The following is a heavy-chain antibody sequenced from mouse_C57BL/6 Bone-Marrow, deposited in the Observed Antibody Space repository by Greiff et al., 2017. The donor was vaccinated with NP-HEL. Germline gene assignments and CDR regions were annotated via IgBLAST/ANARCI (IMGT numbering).Heavy chain of an antibody. J-gene: IGHJ4*01. Sequence: VNVVESGPGLVQPSQSLSITCTVSGFSLTSYGVHWVRQSPGKGLEWLGVIWRGGSTDYNAAFMSRLSITKDNSKSQVFFKMNSLQADDTAIYYCAKRAVVAPYAMDYWGQGTSVTVSS. CDR1: GFSLTSYG. V-gene: IGHV2-5*01. CDR3: AKRAVVAPYAMDY. CDR2: IWRGGST. D-gene: IGHD1-1*01.